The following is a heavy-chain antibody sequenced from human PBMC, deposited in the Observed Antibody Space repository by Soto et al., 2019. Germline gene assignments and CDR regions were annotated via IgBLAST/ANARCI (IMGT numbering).Heavy chain of an antibody. Sequence: ESLSLTSTVSGGSLSPKRYYWCWIRQPQGKGLEWIGSIYYSGRTYYNPSLKSRVTISVDTSTNQFSLKLSSVTAADTAVYYCARQPATTYGSAGPPDVWGQGTTVT. V-gene: IGHV4-39*01. D-gene: IGHD3-10*01. J-gene: IGHJ6*02. CDR3: ARQPATTYGSAGPPDV. CDR2: IYYSGRT. CDR1: GGSLSPKRYY.